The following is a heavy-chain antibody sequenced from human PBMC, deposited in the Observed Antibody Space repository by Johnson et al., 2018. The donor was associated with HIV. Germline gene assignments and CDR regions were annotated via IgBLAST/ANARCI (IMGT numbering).Heavy chain of an antibody. J-gene: IGHJ3*02. CDR2: IGTAGDT. CDR3: ARKGDAFDI. CDR1: GFTFSSYD. Sequence: VQLVESGGGLVQPGGSLRLSCAASGFTFSSYDMHWVRQATGKGLEWVSAIGTAGDTYYPGSVKGRFTISRDNSKNTLYLQMNSLRAEDTAVYYCARKGDAFDIWGQGTKVTVSS. V-gene: IGHV3-13*01.